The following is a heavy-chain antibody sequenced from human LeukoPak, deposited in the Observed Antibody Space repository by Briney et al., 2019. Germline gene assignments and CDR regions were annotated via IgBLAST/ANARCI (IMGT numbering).Heavy chain of an antibody. J-gene: IGHJ5*02. Sequence: ASVKVSCKASGGTFSSYAISWVRQAPGQGLEWMGGIIPTFGTANYAQKFQGRVTITTDESTSTAYMELSSLRSEDTAVYYCARDLQLERQEANWFDPWGQGTLVTVSS. D-gene: IGHD1-1*01. V-gene: IGHV1-69*05. CDR1: GGTFSSYA. CDR3: ARDLQLERQEANWFDP. CDR2: IIPTFGTA.